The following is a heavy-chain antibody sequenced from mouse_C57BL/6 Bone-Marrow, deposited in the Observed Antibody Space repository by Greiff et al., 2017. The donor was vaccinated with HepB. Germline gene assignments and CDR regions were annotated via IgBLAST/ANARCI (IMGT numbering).Heavy chain of an antibody. CDR1: GYAFSSSW. CDR2: IYPGDGDT. V-gene: IGHV1-82*01. CDR3: ARMGTVDY. D-gene: IGHD2-3*01. J-gene: IGHJ2*01. Sequence: VQLQQSGPELVKPGASVKISCKASGYAFSSSWMNWVKQRPGKGLEWIGRIYPGDGDTNYNGKFKGKATLTADKSFSTAYMQLSSLTSEDSAVYFCARMGTVDYWGQGTTLTVSS.